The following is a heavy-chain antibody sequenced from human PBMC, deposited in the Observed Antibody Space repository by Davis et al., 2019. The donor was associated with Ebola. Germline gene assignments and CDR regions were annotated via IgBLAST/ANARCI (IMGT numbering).Heavy chain of an antibody. Sequence: ASVKVSCKTSGYTFSDYYIHWVRQAPGQGLEWMGWMSPNSGHTGYAQKFQGRITITRDTSIRTAYMELSSLRSEDTAMYYCMRNVYQTGDFDYWGQGTLVTVSS. J-gene: IGHJ4*02. CDR1: GYTFSDYY. V-gene: IGHV1-8*03. D-gene: IGHD7-27*01. CDR3: MRNVYQTGDFDY. CDR2: MSPNSGHT.